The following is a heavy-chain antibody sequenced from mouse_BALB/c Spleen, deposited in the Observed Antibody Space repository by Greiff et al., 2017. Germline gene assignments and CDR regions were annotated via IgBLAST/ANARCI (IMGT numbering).Heavy chain of an antibody. V-gene: IGHV5-6-2*01. CDR3: ARHDDYAWFAY. J-gene: IGHJ3*01. Sequence: EVKLVESGGGLVKLGGSLKLSCAASGFTFSSYYMSWVRQTPEKRLELVAAINSNGGSTYYPDTVKGRFTISRDNAKNTLYLQMSSLKSEDTALYYCARHDDYAWFAYWGQGTLVTVSA. CDR1: GFTFSSYY. CDR2: INSNGGST. D-gene: IGHD2-4*01.